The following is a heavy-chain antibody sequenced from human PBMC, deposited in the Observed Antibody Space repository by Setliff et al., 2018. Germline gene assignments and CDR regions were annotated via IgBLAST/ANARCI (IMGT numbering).Heavy chain of an antibody. CDR2: ISAYDGRT. V-gene: IGHV1-18*01. CDR3: ARASGGNSVEDGFDI. J-gene: IGHJ3*02. CDR1: DYTFTDYG. Sequence: ASVKVSCKASDYTFTDYGIYWVRQAPGQGLEWMGWISAYDGRTNYAEKFHARVTMTTDTATSTAYMELRSLKSDDTAVYYCARASGGNSVEDGFDIWGQGTMVTVSS. D-gene: IGHD1-26*01.